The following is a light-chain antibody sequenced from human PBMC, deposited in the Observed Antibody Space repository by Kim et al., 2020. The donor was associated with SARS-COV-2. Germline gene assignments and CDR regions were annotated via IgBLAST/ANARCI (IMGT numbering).Light chain of an antibody. V-gene: IGLV1-44*01. J-gene: IGLJ3*02. CDR1: SSNIGRNT. Sequence: GQRVTISCSGSSSNIGRNTLNWYQHLPGPAPKLLLYSNNQRPSGVPDRVSGSKSGTSASLDISGLPSDDEADYYCSAWDGSLNGWVFGGGTQLTVL. CDR3: SAWDGSLNGWV. CDR2: SNN.